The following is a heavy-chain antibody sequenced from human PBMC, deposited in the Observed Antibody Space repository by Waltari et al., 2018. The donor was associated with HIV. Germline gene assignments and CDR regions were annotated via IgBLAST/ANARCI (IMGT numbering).Heavy chain of an antibody. CDR3: ARDSGRGRAFDF. D-gene: IGHD6-25*01. CDR2: INTNTGNP. V-gene: IGHV7-4-1*02. J-gene: IGHJ3*01. Sequence: QVQLVQSGSELKKPGASVKISCKASGYTFTSSSLNWVRQAPGQGLEWMGWINTNTGNPRYAQGCTGRFVFSLDTSVSTTYLQISSRTAEDTAVYYCARDSGRGRAFDFWGQGTMVTVSS. CDR1: GYTFTSSS.